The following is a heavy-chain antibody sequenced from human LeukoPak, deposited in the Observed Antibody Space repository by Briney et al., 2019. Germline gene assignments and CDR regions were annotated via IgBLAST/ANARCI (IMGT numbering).Heavy chain of an antibody. V-gene: IGHV4-34*01. CDR2: INHSGST. D-gene: IGHD3-10*01. CDR3: ARGRYYYGSGSSPFAPLDV. J-gene: IGHJ6*04. CDR1: GGSFSGYY. Sequence: SETLSLTCAVYGGSFSGYYWSWIRQPPGKGLEWIGEINHSGSTNYNPSLKSRVTISVDTSKNQFSLKLSSVTAADTAVYYCARGRYYYGSGSSPFAPLDVWGKGTTVTVSS.